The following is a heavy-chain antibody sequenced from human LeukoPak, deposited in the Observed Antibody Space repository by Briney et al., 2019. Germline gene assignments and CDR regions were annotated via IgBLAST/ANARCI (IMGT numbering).Heavy chain of an antibody. D-gene: IGHD3-9*01. CDR3: ARRPGHGFDHFDY. Sequence: GESLKISCKGSGYNFTTYWIGWVRQMPGKGLEWMGIIYPGDSDHRYSPSFQGQVTISVDKSISTAYLQWSSLKASDTAMYYCARRPGHGFDHFDYWGQGALVTVSS. CDR2: IYPGDSDH. J-gene: IGHJ4*02. V-gene: IGHV5-51*01. CDR1: GYNFTTYW.